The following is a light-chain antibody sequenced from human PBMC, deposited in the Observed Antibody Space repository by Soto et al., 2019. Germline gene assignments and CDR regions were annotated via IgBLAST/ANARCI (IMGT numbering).Light chain of an antibody. V-gene: IGKV1-12*01. CDR2: AAS. J-gene: IGKJ4*01. CDR3: QQATSFPLT. CDR1: QGISSW. Sequence: DIPMTQSPSFVSASVGDRVTITCRASQGISSWLAWYQHKPGRAPKLLIHAASSLESGVPSSFSGSGSGTDFTLIISSLQPEDFATYYCQQATSFPLTFGGGTQVEIK.